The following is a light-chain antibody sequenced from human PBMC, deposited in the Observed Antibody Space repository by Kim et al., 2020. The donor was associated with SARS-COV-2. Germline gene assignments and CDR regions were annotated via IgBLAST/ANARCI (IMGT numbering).Light chain of an antibody. J-gene: IGLJ3*02. V-gene: IGLV3-21*04. CDR1: NIGSKS. CDR2: YDS. CDR3: QVWDSSSDHLAWV. Sequence: SYELTQPPSVSVAPGKTARITCGGNNIGSKSVHWYQQKPGQAPVLVIYYDSDRPSGIPERFSGSNSGNTATLTISRVEAGDEADYYCQVWDSSSDHLAWV.